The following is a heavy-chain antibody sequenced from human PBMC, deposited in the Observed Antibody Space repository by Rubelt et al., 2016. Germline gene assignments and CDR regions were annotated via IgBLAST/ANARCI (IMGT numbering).Heavy chain of an antibody. CDR3: ALTSLAAAGTWWFDP. J-gene: IGHJ5*02. D-gene: IGHD6-13*01. Sequence: GLEWIGSFYYSGGTYYNPSLKSRVTISVDTSKNQFSLKLSSVTAADTAVYYCALTSLAAAGTWWFDPWGQGTLVTVSS. V-gene: IGHV4-39*01. CDR2: FYYSGGT.